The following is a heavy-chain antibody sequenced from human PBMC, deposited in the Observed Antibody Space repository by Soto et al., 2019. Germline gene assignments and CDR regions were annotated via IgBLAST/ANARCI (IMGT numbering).Heavy chain of an antibody. Sequence: GESLKISCKGSGYSFTSYWVAWVRQMPGKGLEWMGTIYPGDSDSRYSPSFQGQVTISADKSINIAYLQWSSLKASDTAMYYCARQRSAAATGVGYWGQGTLATVSS. CDR3: ARQRSAAATGVGY. V-gene: IGHV5-51*01. D-gene: IGHD6-13*01. J-gene: IGHJ4*02. CDR1: GYSFTSYW. CDR2: IYPGDSDS.